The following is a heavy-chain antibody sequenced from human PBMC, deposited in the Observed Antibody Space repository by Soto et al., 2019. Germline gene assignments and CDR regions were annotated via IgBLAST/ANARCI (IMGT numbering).Heavy chain of an antibody. CDR2: IYYRGTT. Sequence: QLQLQESGPGLVKPSETLSLMCNVSGGFVRSSFYYWGWIRQPPGKGLEWIGSIYYRGTTYYNPSLQRHACVSVDTPENQFSLRLSPVTAADPPVSYCASHTSHFYDRGVYGGYYIDDWGQGTLVTVSS. CDR1: GGFVRSSFYY. J-gene: IGHJ4*02. CDR3: ASHTSHFYDRGVYGGYYIDD. V-gene: IGHV4-39*01. D-gene: IGHD3-22*01.